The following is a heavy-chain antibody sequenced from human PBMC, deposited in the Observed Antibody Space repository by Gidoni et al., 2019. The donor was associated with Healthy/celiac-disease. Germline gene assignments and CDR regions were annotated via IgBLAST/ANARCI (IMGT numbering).Heavy chain of an antibody. Sequence: QVQLQQWGAGLLKPSETLSLTCAVYGGSFSGYYWSWIRQPPGKGLEWIGEINHSGSTNYNPSLKSRVTISVDTSKNQFSLKLSSVTAADTAVYYCARGPIVVVVAATPYYFDYWGQGTLVTVSS. CDR3: ARGPIVVVVAATPYYFDY. V-gene: IGHV4-34*01. CDR1: GGSFSGYY. J-gene: IGHJ4*02. CDR2: INHSGST. D-gene: IGHD2-15*01.